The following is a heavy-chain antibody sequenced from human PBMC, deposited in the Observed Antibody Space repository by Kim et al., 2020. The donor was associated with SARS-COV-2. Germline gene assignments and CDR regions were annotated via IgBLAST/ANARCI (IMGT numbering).Heavy chain of an antibody. CDR3: ARELDGITVTPYGMDV. D-gene: IGHD4-17*01. J-gene: IGHJ6*02. V-gene: IGHV1-46*01. CDR2: INPSGGST. CDR1: GYTFTSYY. Sequence: ASVKVSCKASGYTFTSYYMHWVRQAPGQGLEWMGIINPSGGSTSYAQKFQGRVTMTRDTSTSTVYMELSSLRSEDTAVYYCARELDGITVTPYGMDVWGQGTTVTVSS.